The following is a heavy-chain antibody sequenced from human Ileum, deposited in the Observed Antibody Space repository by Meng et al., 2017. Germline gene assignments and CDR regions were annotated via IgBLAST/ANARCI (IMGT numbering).Heavy chain of an antibody. Sequence: GQLQEWGPGLVKPSGTLSLTCAVSGVSISSAIWWGWVRQPPGKGLEWIGEIFQSGSTNYNPSLKSRVSISVDKSKNHLSLILSSVTAADTAVYYCAKAAAYNLDIWGQGALVTVSS. J-gene: IGHJ4*02. D-gene: IGHD1-14*01. CDR1: GVSISSAIW. CDR3: AKAAAYNLDI. CDR2: IFQSGST. V-gene: IGHV4-4*02.